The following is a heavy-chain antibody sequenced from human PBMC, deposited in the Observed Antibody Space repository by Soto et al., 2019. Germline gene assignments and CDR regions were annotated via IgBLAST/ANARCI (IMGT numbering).Heavy chain of an antibody. CDR2: ISSSGVST. J-gene: IGHJ4*02. V-gene: IGHV3-23*01. D-gene: IGHD3-22*01. CDR3: AKYQPMTQPRPYFDY. Sequence: EVQLLESGGDLIQPGGSLRLSCAASGFTFSSYAMSWVRQAPGKGLGWVSAISSSGVSTFYADSVKGQFTISRDNSRNTLYLQMNSLRAEDTAIYYCAKYQPMTQPRPYFDYWGQGTLVTVSS. CDR1: GFTFSSYA.